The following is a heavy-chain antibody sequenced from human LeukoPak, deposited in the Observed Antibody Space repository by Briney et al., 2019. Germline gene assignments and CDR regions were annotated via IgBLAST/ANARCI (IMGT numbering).Heavy chain of an antibody. CDR1: GFTFSSYS. Sequence: GGSLRLSCAASGFTFSSYSMNWVRHAPGKGLELVSSISSSSSYIYYADSVKGRFTISRDNAKNSLYLQMNSLRAEDTAVYYCARGGYCSSTSCYASRRRHDAFDIWGQGTMVTVSS. CDR3: ARGGYCSSTSCYASRRRHDAFDI. V-gene: IGHV3-21*01. D-gene: IGHD2-2*01. CDR2: ISSSSSYI. J-gene: IGHJ3*02.